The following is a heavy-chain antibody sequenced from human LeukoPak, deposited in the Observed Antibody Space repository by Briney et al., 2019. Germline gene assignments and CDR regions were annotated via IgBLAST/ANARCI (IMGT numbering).Heavy chain of an antibody. CDR3: ARDLPLSIAAAGTTGGDY. J-gene: IGHJ4*02. V-gene: IGHV3-30-3*01. CDR2: ISYDGSNK. CDR1: GFTFSSYA. Sequence: PGGSLRLSCAASGFTFSSYAMHWVRQAPGKGLEWVAVISYDGSNKYYADSVKGRFTISRDNAKNSLYLQMNSLRAEDTAVYYCARDLPLSIAAAGTTGGDYWGQGTLVTVSS. D-gene: IGHD6-13*01.